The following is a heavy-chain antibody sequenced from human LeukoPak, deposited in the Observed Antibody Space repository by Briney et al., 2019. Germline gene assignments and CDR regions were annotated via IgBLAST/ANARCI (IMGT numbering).Heavy chain of an antibody. CDR1: GGSISSSNW. Sequence: SETLSLTCAVSGGSISSSNWWGWVRQPPGKGLEWIGEIYHSGSTNYNPSLTSRVTISVDKSKNQFSLKLSSVTAADTAVYYCASWGTTVTTSNHYWGQGTLVTVSS. D-gene: IGHD4-11*01. CDR2: IYHSGST. CDR3: ASWGTTVTTSNHY. J-gene: IGHJ4*02. V-gene: IGHV4-4*02.